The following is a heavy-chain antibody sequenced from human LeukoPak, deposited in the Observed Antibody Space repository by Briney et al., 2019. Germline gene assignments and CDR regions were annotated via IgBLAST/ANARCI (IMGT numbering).Heavy chain of an antibody. V-gene: IGHV3-30*03. CDR3: AREYYDILTGTGDAY. CDR2: ISYDGSNK. CDR1: GFTFSSYG. Sequence: GRSLRLSCAASGFTFSSYGMHWVRQAPGKGLEWVAVISYDGSNKYYADSVKGRFTISRDNSKNTLYLQMNSLRAEDTAVYYCAREYYDILTGTGDAYWGQGTLVTVSS. D-gene: IGHD3-9*01. J-gene: IGHJ4*02.